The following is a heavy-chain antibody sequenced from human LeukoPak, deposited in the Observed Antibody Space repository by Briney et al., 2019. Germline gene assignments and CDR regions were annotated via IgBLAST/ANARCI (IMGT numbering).Heavy chain of an antibody. CDR2: INHDGSDK. CDR3: ARDLGGSITVAGFSGDY. Sequence: GGSLRLSCAASGFTFSSYWMSWVRQAPGKGLEWVANINHDGSDKNYVDSVKGRFTISRDNAKNSLYLQMNSLRVEDTAVYYCARDLGGSITVAGFSGDYWGQGTLVIVSS. CDR1: GFTFSSYW. D-gene: IGHD6-19*01. J-gene: IGHJ4*02. V-gene: IGHV3-7*05.